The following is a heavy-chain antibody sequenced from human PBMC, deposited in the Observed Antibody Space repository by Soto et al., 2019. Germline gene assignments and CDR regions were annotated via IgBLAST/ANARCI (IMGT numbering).Heavy chain of an antibody. CDR3: TKSQQWPVELGY. CDR1: GFTFSSYA. CDR2: ISGSGGST. J-gene: IGHJ4*02. D-gene: IGHD6-19*01. V-gene: IGHV3-23*01. Sequence: EVQLLESGGGLVQPGGSLRLSCAASGFTFSSYAMSWVRQAPGKGLEWVSAISGSGGSTYYADSVKGRFTISRDNSKNTRYLEKHSLRAEDTAVYYCTKSQQWPVELGYWGQGTLVTVSS.